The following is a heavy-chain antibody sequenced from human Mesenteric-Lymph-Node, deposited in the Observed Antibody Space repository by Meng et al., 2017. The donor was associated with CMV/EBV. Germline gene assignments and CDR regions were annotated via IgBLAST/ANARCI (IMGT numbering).Heavy chain of an antibody. CDR3: AREREDGMGV. CDR2: ISSSSSTI. J-gene: IGHJ6*02. CDR1: GFTFSSYS. Sequence: GESLKISCAASGFTFSSYSMNWVRQAPGKGLEWVSYISSSSSTIYYADSVKGRFTISRDNAKNSLYLQMNSLRAEDTAVYYCAREREDGMGVWGQGTTVTVSS. V-gene: IGHV3-48*04.